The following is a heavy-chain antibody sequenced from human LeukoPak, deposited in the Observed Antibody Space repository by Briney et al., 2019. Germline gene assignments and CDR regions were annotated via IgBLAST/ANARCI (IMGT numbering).Heavy chain of an antibody. D-gene: IGHD3-16*02. J-gene: IGHJ4*02. CDR2: ISGSGGST. CDR3: AKDLRIMITFGGVIDY. V-gene: IGHV3-23*01. Sequence: GGSLRLSCAASGFTFRIYGMNWVRQAPGKGLEWVSAISGSGGSTYYADSVKGRFTISRDNSKNTLYLQMNSLRAEDTAVYYCAKDLRIMITFGGVIDYWGQGTLVTVSS. CDR1: GFTFRIYG.